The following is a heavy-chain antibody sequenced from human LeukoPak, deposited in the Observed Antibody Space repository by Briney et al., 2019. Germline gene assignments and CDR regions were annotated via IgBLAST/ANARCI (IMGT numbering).Heavy chain of an antibody. Sequence: GGSLRLSCAASGFTFSSYSMNWVRQAPGKGLEWVSSISSSSSYIYYADSVKGRFTISRDNAKNSLYLQMNSLRAEDTAVYYFSKTQQLKYDFWSGYYPTGADAFDIWGQGTMVTVSS. CDR3: SKTQQLKYDFWSGYYPTGADAFDI. J-gene: IGHJ3*02. D-gene: IGHD3/OR15-3a*01. CDR1: GFTFSSYS. CDR2: ISSSSSYI. V-gene: IGHV3-21*01.